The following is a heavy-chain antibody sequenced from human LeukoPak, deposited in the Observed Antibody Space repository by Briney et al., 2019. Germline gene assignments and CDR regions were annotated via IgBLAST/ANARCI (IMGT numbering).Heavy chain of an antibody. J-gene: IGHJ6*02. CDR1: GFTFDDYA. D-gene: IGHD2/OR15-2a*01. V-gene: IGHV3-9*01. Sequence: PGRPLRLSCAASGFTFDDYAMHWVRQAPGKGLEWVSGISWNSGSIGYADSVKGRFTISRDNAKNSLYLQMNSLRAEDTALYYCAKDICPSLLLPRAAYPNYYYYGMDVWGQGTTVTVSS. CDR2: ISWNSGSI. CDR3: AKDICPSLLLPRAAYPNYYYYGMDV.